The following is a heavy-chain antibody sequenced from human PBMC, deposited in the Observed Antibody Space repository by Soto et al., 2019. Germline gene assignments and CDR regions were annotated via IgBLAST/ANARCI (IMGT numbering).Heavy chain of an antibody. D-gene: IGHD3-22*01. CDR3: ASWVTMIVVVNDAFDI. CDR1: GFTVSSNY. Sequence: GGSLRLSCAASGFTVSSNYMSWVRQAPGKGLEWVSVIYSGGSTYYADSVKGRFTISRDNSKNTLYLQMNSLSAEDTAVYYCASWVTMIVVVNDAFDIWGQGTMVTVSS. CDR2: IYSGGST. V-gene: IGHV3-66*01. J-gene: IGHJ3*02.